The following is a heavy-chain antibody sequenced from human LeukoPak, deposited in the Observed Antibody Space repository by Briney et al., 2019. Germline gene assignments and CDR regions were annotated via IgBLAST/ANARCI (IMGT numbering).Heavy chain of an antibody. CDR3: AKDKYSYGYNFDY. V-gene: IGHV3-43*02. D-gene: IGHD5-18*01. J-gene: IGHJ4*02. Sequence: PGGSLRLSCAASGFTFDDYAMHWVRQAPGKGLESVSLISGDGDSTYYADSVKGRFTISRDNSKNSLYLQMNSLRTEDTALFYCAKDKYSYGYNFDYWGQGTLVTVSS. CDR1: GFTFDDYA. CDR2: ISGDGDST.